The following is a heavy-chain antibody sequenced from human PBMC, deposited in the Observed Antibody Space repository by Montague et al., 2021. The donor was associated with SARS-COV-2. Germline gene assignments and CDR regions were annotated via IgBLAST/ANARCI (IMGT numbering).Heavy chain of an antibody. J-gene: IGHJ3*02. Sequence: SETLSLTCTVSGGSISSSSYYWGWIRQPPGKGLEWIGSIYYSGSTYYNPSLKSRVTISVDTSKNQFSLKLRSVTAADTAVYYCARFPTSYYYDSKAAPATPDAFDIWGQGTTVTVSS. CDR3: ARFPTSYYYDSKAAPATPDAFDI. CDR2: IYYSGST. V-gene: IGHV4-39*01. CDR1: GGSISSSSYY. D-gene: IGHD3-22*01.